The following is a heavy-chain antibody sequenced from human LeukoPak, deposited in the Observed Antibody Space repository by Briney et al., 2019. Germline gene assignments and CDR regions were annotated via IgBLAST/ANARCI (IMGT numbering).Heavy chain of an antibody. J-gene: IGHJ6*03. CDR3: AREMRGRYYYYYMDV. V-gene: IGHV3-7*01. Sequence: GGSLRLSCAASGFTFSSYWMSWVRQAPGKGLEGVANIKQDGSEKYYVDSVKGRLTISRDNAKNSLYLQMNSLRAEDTAVYYCAREMRGRYYYYYMDVWGKGTTVTVSS. CDR2: IKQDGSEK. CDR1: GFTFSSYW.